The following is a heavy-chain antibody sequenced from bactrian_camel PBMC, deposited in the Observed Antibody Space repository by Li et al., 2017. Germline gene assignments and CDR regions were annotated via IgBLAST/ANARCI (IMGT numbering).Heavy chain of an antibody. V-gene: IGHV3S7*01. Sequence: HVQLVESGGGLVQPGGSLTLSCVVSGGKFSSNPMSWVRQTPEKGLEWVTSSYTDGSDSNYADSVRGRFTISRDNAENTVYLQLNSLKTEDMAMYYCAKVLTEGAFGYWGQGTQVTVS. CDR3: AKVLTEGAFGY. CDR1: GGKFSSNP. CDR2: SYTDGSDS. J-gene: IGHJ6*01.